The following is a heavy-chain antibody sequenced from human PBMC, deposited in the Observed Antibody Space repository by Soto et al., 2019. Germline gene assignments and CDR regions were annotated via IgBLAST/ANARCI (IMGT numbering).Heavy chain of an antibody. D-gene: IGHD6-13*01. V-gene: IGHV3-23*01. CDR1: GFTFSSYA. CDR3: AKDKTQQLALYYFDY. Sequence: HPGGSLRLSCAASGFTFSSYAMSWVRQAPGKGLEWVSAISGSGGSTYYADSVKGRFTISRDNSKNTLYLQMNSLRAEDTAVYYCAKDKTQQLALYYFDYWGQGTLVTVSS. CDR2: ISGSGGST. J-gene: IGHJ4*02.